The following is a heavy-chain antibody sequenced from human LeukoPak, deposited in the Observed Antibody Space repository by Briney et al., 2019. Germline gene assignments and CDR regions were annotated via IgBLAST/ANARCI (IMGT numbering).Heavy chain of an antibody. V-gene: IGHV1-2*02. CDR3: ARDPGSYYYGMDV. J-gene: IGHJ6*02. CDR2: INPNSGGT. Sequence: ASVKVSCKASGYTFTGYYMHWVRQAPGQGLEWMGWINPNSGGTNYAQKFQGRVTMTRDASISTAYMELSRLRSDDTAVYYCARDPGSYYYGMDVWGQGTTVTVSS. CDR1: GYTFTGYY.